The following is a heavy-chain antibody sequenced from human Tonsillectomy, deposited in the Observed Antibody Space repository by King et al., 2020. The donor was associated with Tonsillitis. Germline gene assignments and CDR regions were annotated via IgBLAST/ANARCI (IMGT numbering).Heavy chain of an antibody. CDR1: GFTFRNYA. V-gene: IGHV3-23*04. CDR3: AKDRASSSWELRLFDY. CDR2: IRGSGDTT. Sequence: EVQLVESGGGLVQPGGSLRLSCAASGFTFRNYAMSWVRQAPGKGLEWVSAIRGSGDTTYYADSVKGRFTISRDNSKNTLNLQMNSLRAEDTAIYYCAKDRASSSWELRLFDYWGQGTLVTVSS. J-gene: IGHJ4*02. D-gene: IGHD1-26*01.